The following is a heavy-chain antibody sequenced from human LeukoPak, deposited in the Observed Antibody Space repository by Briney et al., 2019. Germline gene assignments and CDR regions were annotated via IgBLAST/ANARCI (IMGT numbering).Heavy chain of an antibody. D-gene: IGHD1-26*01. CDR2: INPNGGGT. Sequence: ASVKVSCKASGYTFTGYYMHWVRQAPGQGLEWMGWINPNGGGTNYAQKFQGRVTMTRDTSISTAYMELSRLRSDDTAVYYCARDHVGATMSVDYWGQGTLVTVSS. CDR1: GYTFTGYY. V-gene: IGHV1-2*02. J-gene: IGHJ4*02. CDR3: ARDHVGATMSVDY.